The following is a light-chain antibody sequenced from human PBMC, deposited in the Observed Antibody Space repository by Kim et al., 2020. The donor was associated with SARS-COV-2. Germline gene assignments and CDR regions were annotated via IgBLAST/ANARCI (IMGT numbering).Light chain of an antibody. J-gene: IGKJ5*01. CDR1: QSVSKIF. V-gene: IGKV3D-20*01. CDR2: ETS. Sequence: QGETDPLSCGGSQSVSKIFLASDQKKHGLGPRLLLYETSRVAIGIPDRFSGGRSGTDFTLTLSRVEPEESAVYYCQKYGSSPPITFGQGTRLEIK. CDR3: QKYGSSPPIT.